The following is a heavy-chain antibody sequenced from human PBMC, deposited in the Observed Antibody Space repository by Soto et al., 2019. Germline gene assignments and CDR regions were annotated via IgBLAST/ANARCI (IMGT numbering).Heavy chain of an antibody. Sequence: ASVXVSFKSSLYTFTAYYIHCFLQAPGQGLDCIGWINPNSGDTNYAQKFQGRVTMTRDTSIRTAYMEMRRLRSDETAVYYCARYRNYDNNGSTAFGLEVWGQGTT. J-gene: IGHJ6*01. D-gene: IGHD3-22*01. CDR2: INPNSGDT. V-gene: IGHV1-2*02. CDR3: ARYRNYDNNGSTAFGLEV. CDR1: LYTFTAYY.